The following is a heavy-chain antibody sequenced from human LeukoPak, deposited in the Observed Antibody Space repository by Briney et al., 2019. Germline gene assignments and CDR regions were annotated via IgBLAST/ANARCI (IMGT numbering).Heavy chain of an antibody. V-gene: IGHV3-30*19. CDR1: GFTFSSYG. Sequence: GGSLRLSCAASGFTFSSYGMHWVRQAPGKGLEWVAVISYDGSNKYYADSVKGRFTISRDNSKNTLYLQMNSLRAEDTAVYYCARVESPGYSSGWYWDAFDIWGQGTMVTVSS. CDR2: ISYDGSNK. J-gene: IGHJ3*02. D-gene: IGHD6-19*01. CDR3: ARVESPGYSSGWYWDAFDI.